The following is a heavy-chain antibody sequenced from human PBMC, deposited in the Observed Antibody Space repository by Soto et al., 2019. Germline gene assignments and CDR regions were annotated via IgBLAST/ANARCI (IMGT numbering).Heavy chain of an antibody. Sequence: QVQLVESGGGVVQPGRSLRLSCAASGFIFNSYGMHWIRQAPGKGLEWVAVISYDGSNIFYADSVKGRFTISRDNSNNTLYLQMNSLRGDDTAVYYCARGFRGVATIAIGFYLDYWGQGTLVTTSS. CDR2: ISYDGSNI. V-gene: IGHV3-30*03. CDR3: ARGFRGVATIAIGFYLDY. CDR1: GFIFNSYG. D-gene: IGHD5-12*01. J-gene: IGHJ4*02.